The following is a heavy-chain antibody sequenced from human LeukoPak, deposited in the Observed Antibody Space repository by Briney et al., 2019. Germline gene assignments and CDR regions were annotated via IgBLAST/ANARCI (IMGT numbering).Heavy chain of an antibody. Sequence: SVKVSCKASGGTFSSYAISWARQAPGQGLEWMGGIIPIFGTANYAQKFQGRVTITADESTSTAYMELSSLRSEDTAVYYCARNNIVIVPAANDYYYYYGMDVWGQGTTVTVSS. CDR1: GGTFSSYA. CDR2: IIPIFGTA. D-gene: IGHD2-2*01. V-gene: IGHV1-69*13. J-gene: IGHJ6*02. CDR3: ARNNIVIVPAANDYYYYYGMDV.